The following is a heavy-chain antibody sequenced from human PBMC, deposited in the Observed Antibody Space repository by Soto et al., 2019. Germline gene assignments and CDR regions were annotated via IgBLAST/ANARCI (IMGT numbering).Heavy chain of an antibody. CDR3: AKVGWI. CDR1: GLTFSSHA. Sequence: EVQLLESGGGLLQPGGSLRLSCAASGLTFSSHAMTWVRQAPGKGLQWVSTISDSGDSTYYADSVKGRFTISRDNSKNTRYLQMNSLRAEDTAVYYCAKVGWIGGQGTLVTVSS. CDR2: ISDSGDST. D-gene: IGHD5-12*01. V-gene: IGHV3-23*01. J-gene: IGHJ4*02.